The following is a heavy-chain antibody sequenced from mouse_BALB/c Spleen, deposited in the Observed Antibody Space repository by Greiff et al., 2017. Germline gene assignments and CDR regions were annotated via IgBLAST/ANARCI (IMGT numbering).Heavy chain of an antibody. CDR3: ARHPSNWYYFDY. J-gene: IGHJ2*01. Sequence: EVQRVESGGGLVKPGGSLKLSCAASGFTFSSYAMSWVRQTPEKRLEWVATISSGGSYTYYPDSVKGRFTISRDNAKNTLYLQMSSLRSEDTAMYYCARHPSNWYYFDYWGQGTTLTVSS. D-gene: IGHD4-1*01. CDR2: ISSGGSYT. CDR1: GFTFSSYA. V-gene: IGHV5-9-3*01.